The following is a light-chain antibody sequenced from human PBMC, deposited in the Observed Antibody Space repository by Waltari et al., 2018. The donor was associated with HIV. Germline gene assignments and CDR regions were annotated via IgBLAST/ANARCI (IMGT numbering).Light chain of an antibody. V-gene: IGLV3-21*04. Sequence: SYVLTQPPSVSVAPGKTARITCGGNNIGSKSVHWYQEKPGQAPVLVIYDDSDRPSGIPERFSGSNSGNTATLTISRVEAGDEADYYCQVWDSSSDHLYVFGTGTKVTVL. CDR1: NIGSKS. CDR3: QVWDSSSDHLYV. CDR2: DDS. J-gene: IGLJ1*01.